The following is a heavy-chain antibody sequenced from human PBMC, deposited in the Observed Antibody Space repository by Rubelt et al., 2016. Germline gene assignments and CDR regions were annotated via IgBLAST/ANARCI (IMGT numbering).Heavy chain of an antibody. D-gene: IGHD4-23*01. V-gene: IGHV3-48*04. CDR2: ISSSSSTI. CDR3: ARDQGSEVTPYYFDY. J-gene: IGHJ4*02. Sequence: EVQLVESGGGLVQPGGSLRLSCAASGFTFSSYSMNWVRQAPGKGLEWVSYISSSSSTIYYADSVKGRFTSSRDNAKNSLYLQMNSLRAEDTAVYYCARDQGSEVTPYYFDYWGQGTLVTVSS. CDR1: GFTFSSYS.